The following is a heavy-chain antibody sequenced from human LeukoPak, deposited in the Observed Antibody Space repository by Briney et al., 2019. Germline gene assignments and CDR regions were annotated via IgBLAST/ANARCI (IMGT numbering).Heavy chain of an antibody. CDR1: GFTFSSYA. Sequence: PGGSLRLCCAASGFTFSSYAMSWVRQAPGKGLEWVSGISDSGGSTYYADSVKGRFTISRDSSKNTLYLQMNSLRAEDTAIYYCAPPYYFDYWGQGTLVTVSS. V-gene: IGHV3-23*01. J-gene: IGHJ4*02. CDR2: ISDSGGST. CDR3: APPYYFDY. D-gene: IGHD2-21*01.